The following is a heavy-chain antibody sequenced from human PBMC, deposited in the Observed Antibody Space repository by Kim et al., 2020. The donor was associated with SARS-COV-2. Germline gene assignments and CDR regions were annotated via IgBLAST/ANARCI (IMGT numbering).Heavy chain of an antibody. CDR1: GGSISSGDYY. CDR3: ARVRMTSITIFGVVTPNNWFDP. D-gene: IGHD3-3*01. V-gene: IGHV4-30-4*01. J-gene: IGHJ5*02. CDR2: IYYSGST. Sequence: SETLSLTCTVSGGSISSGDYYWSWIRQPPGKGLEWIGYIYYSGSTYYNPSLKSRVTISVDTSKNQFSLNLSSVTAADTAVYYCARVRMTSITIFGVVTPNNWFDPWGQGTLVTVSS.